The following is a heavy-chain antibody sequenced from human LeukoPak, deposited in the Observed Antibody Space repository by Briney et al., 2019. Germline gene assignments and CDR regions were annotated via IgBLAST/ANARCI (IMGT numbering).Heavy chain of an antibody. CDR3: TREYFGKFDP. Sequence: PGGSLRLSCAASGFMFCSYWIHWVRQAPGKGLVWVSRINSDGSSTNYADSVKGRFTISRDNAKKTVYLQMNSLRAEDTAVYYCTREYFGKFDPWGQGTLATVSS. CDR1: GFMFCSYW. V-gene: IGHV3-74*01. J-gene: IGHJ5*02. CDR2: INSDGSST. D-gene: IGHD3-10*01.